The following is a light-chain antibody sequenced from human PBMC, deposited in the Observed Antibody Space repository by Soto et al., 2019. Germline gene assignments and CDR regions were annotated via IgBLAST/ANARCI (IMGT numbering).Light chain of an antibody. CDR1: SSDVGGYNS. CDR2: DVT. J-gene: IGLJ2*01. CDR3: CSYAGGQSL. V-gene: IGLV2-11*01. Sequence: QSALAQPHSVSGSPGQSDTLSCTGTSSDVGGYNSVSWYQHHPGKVPKLMMSDVTNRPSGVPNRFSGSKSGNTAFLTISGLQAEDEADYYCCSYAGGQSLFGGGTKLTVL.